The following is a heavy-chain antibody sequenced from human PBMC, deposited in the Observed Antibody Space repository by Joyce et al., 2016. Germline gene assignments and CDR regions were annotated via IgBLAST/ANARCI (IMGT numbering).Heavy chain of an antibody. D-gene: IGHD2-21*01. V-gene: IGHV5-51*01. CDR1: GYSFTSQW. Sequence: EVQLVQSGAEVKKPGDSLKISCKGSGYSFTSQWIGCVRQMPGKGLEWMGVIYPGDSGTRYSPSFQGQVTMSGDKSINTAYLQWRSLKASDTYIYYCARRSEVDMIAVIDDVLDIWGQGTLVTVSS. CDR2: IYPGDSGT. CDR3: ARRSEVDMIAVIDDVLDI. J-gene: IGHJ3*02.